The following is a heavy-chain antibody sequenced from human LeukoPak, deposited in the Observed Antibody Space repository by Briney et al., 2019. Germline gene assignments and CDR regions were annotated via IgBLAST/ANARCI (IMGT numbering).Heavy chain of an antibody. D-gene: IGHD3-22*01. CDR2: ISGSGDST. Sequence: GGSLRLSCAASGFTFSNYNMNWVRQAPGKGLEWVSAISGSGDSTYYADSVKGRFTISRDNSKNTLYLQMNSLRAEDTAVYYCARSLYYYDSASLDYWGQGTLVTVSS. V-gene: IGHV3-23*01. CDR3: ARSLYYYDSASLDY. CDR1: GFTFSNYN. J-gene: IGHJ4*02.